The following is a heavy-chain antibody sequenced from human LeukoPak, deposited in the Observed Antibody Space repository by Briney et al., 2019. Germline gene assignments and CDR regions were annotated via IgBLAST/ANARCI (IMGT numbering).Heavy chain of an antibody. CDR1: GFTFSGYW. CDR2: MDTDGSST. V-gene: IGHV3-74*01. Sequence: GGSLRLSCAASGFTFSGYWMHWVRQAPGKGLVWVSRMDTDGSSTTYADSVKGRFTISRDNAKNTLYLQMNSLRADDTAVYYCARGALSGRTSYFDSWGEGTLVTVSS. J-gene: IGHJ4*02. CDR3: ARGALSGRTSYFDS. D-gene: IGHD5-12*01.